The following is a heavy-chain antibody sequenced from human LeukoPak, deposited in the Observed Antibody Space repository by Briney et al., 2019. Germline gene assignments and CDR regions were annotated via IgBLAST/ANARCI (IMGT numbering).Heavy chain of an antibody. CDR1: GFTFSSYW. V-gene: IGHV3-7*01. CDR3: VVYKYILSWSAFDF. J-gene: IGHJ3*01. Sequence: GGSLRLSCAASGFTFSSYWMTWVRQAPGKGLEWVADIRQDGSDKHYVDSVKGRFIISRDNAKKSVSLHMNNLRVEDTAVYYCVVYKYILSWSAFDFWGRGTMVTVSS. D-gene: IGHD6-13*01. CDR2: IRQDGSDK.